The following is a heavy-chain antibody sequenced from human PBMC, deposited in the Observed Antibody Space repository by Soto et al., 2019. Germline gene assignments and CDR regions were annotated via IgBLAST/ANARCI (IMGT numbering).Heavy chain of an antibody. D-gene: IGHD6-19*01. CDR3: ARGGIAVAGSGSWYYYGMDV. V-gene: IGHV1-69*01. Sequence: QVQLVQFGAEVKKPGSSVKVSCKASGGTFSSYAISWVRQAPGHGLEWMGGIIPIFGTANYAQKFQGRVTITADESTSTAYMELSSLSSEDTAVYYCARGGIAVAGSGSWYYYGMDVWCQGTTVTVSS. CDR1: GGTFSSYA. J-gene: IGHJ6*02. CDR2: IIPIFGTA.